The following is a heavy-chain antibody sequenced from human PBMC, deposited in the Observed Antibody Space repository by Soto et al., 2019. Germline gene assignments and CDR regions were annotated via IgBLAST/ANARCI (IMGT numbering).Heavy chain of an antibody. Sequence: PSETLSLTCTVSGGSISSYYWSWTRQPPGKGLEWIGYIYYSGSTNYNPSLKSRVTISVDTSKKQFSLKLTSVTAADTAVYYCARGGYSYGRDYGMDVWGQGTTVTVSS. D-gene: IGHD5-18*01. CDR1: GGSISSYY. V-gene: IGHV4-59*01. CDR2: IYYSGST. CDR3: ARGGYSYGRDYGMDV. J-gene: IGHJ6*02.